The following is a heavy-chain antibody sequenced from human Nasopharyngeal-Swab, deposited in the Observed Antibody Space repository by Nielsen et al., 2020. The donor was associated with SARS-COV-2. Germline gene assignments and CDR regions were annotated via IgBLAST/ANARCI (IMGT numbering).Heavy chain of an antibody. D-gene: IGHD2-2*01. Sequence: GGSLRLSCAASGFTFSSYGMHWVRQAPGKGLEWVAVIWYDGSNKYYADSVKGRFTISRDNSKNTLYLQMNSLRAEDTAVYYCARAIYCSSTSCFGFDYWGQGTLVTVSS. CDR3: ARAIYCSSTSCFGFDY. J-gene: IGHJ4*02. CDR1: GFTFSSYG. V-gene: IGHV3-33*01. CDR2: IWYDGSNK.